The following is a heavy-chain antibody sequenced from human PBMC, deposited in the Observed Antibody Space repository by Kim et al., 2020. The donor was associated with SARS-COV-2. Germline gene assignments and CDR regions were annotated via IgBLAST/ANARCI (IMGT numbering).Heavy chain of an antibody. J-gene: IGHJ5*02. D-gene: IGHD5-18*01. V-gene: IGHV4-39*07. Sequence: PSVKSRVTISVDTAKNQFSLKLSSVTAADTAVYYCARAGVQLWLESWFDPWGQGTLVTVSS. CDR3: ARAGVQLWLESWFDP.